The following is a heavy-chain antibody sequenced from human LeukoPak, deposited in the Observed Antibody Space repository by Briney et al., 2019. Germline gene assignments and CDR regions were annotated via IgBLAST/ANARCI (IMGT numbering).Heavy chain of an antibody. D-gene: IGHD2-15*01. J-gene: IGHJ6*02. V-gene: IGHV4-59*08. CDR3: AKSPTLRYCSGGSCPEAPYYYYGMDV. CDR1: GGSISSYY. Sequence: PSETLSLTCTVSGGSISSYYWSWIRQPPGKGLEWIGYIYYSGSTNYNPSLKSRVTISVDTSKNQFSLKLSSVTAADTAVYYCAKSPTLRYCSGGSCPEAPYYYYGMDVWGQGTTVTVSS. CDR2: IYYSGST.